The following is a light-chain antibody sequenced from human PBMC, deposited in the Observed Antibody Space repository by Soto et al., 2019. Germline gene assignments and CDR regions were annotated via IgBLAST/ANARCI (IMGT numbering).Light chain of an antibody. CDR1: QSVSSY. Sequence: EIVLTQSPATLSLSPVEIDTLSCRASQSVSSYLAWYQQKPGQAPRLLIYDASNRATGIPARFSGSGSGTDFTLTISSLEPEDFAVYYCQQRSTFGQGTKVDIK. CDR3: QQRST. J-gene: IGKJ1*01. V-gene: IGKV3-11*01. CDR2: DAS.